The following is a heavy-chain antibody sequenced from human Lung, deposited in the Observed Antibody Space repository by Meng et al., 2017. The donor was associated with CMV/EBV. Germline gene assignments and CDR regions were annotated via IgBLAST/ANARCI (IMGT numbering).Heavy chain of an antibody. D-gene: IGHD6-13*01. Sequence: ASXXVSXKASGYTFTSYYMHWVRQAPGQGLEWMGIINPSGGSTSYAQKFQGRVTMTRDTSTSTVYMELSSLRSEDTAVYYCARDLITIAAADNYYYYGMDVXDQGXTVTVSS. J-gene: IGHJ6*02. CDR2: INPSGGST. CDR1: GYTFTSYY. CDR3: ARDLITIAAADNYYYYGMDV. V-gene: IGHV1-46*01.